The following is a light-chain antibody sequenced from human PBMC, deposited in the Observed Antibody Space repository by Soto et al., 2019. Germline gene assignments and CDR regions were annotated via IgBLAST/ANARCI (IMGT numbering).Light chain of an antibody. CDR2: GAS. J-gene: IGKJ4*01. Sequence: ENVLTQSPGTLSLSPGERATLSCRARETVSSTYLAWYQQKPGQAPRLLIYGASSRATGIPDRVSGSGSGTDFPLTISRLEPEDFAVYYCQQYGSSPLTFGGGTRVEIK. CDR3: QQYGSSPLT. CDR1: ETVSSTY. V-gene: IGKV3-20*01.